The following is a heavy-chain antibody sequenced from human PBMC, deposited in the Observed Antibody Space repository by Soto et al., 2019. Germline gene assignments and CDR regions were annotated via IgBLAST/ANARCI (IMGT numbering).Heavy chain of an antibody. D-gene: IGHD4-17*01. J-gene: IGHJ6*02. V-gene: IGHV3-30-3*01. Sequence: PRGALARISGAAGFTVYSLLVDWVRQAPRTGMERVAVISYDGSNKYYEDSAQGRLTISRDNSKNTQYLQRNSLRADDTAVYYYASCVGFYGDYGYYYGFDDWGQGTTFPVSS. CDR2: ISYDGSNK. CDR1: GFTVYSLL. CDR3: ASCVGFYGDYGYYYGFDD.